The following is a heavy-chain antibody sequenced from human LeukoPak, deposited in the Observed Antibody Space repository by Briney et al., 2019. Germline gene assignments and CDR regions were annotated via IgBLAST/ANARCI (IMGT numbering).Heavy chain of an antibody. D-gene: IGHD3-10*01. V-gene: IGHV3-7*01. CDR1: GFTFSSYW. CDR3: ARGEAGGILVRITMVRGASDY. J-gene: IGHJ4*02. Sequence: PGGSLRLSCAASGFTFSSYWMSWVRQAPGKGLEWVANIKQDGSEKYYVDSVKGRFTISRNNAKNSLYLQMNSLRAEDTAVYYCARGEAGGILVRITMVRGASDYWGQGTLVTVSS. CDR2: IKQDGSEK.